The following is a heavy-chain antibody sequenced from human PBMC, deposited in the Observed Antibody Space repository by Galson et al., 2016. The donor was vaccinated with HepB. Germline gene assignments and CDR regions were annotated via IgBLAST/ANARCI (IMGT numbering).Heavy chain of an antibody. Sequence: SLRLSCATSGFTFSLYVINWVRRAPGKGLEWVSAISSSGSATFYADSVKGRFTISRDSSKKTVDLQMYSLRAEDTATYFCAKDPTPEKTSYTFASSNFGPRGQGTRVTVSS. V-gene: IGHV3-23*01. CDR1: GFTFSLYV. D-gene: IGHD1-26*01. CDR3: AKDPTPEKTSYTFASSNFGP. CDR2: ISSSGSAT. J-gene: IGHJ5*02.